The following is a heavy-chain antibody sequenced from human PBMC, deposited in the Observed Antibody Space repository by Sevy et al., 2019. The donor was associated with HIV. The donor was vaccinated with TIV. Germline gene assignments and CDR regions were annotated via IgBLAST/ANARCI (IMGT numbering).Heavy chain of an antibody. J-gene: IGHJ5*02. V-gene: IGHV3-11*01. Sequence: GGSLRLSCAASGFTFNDYNLSWIRQAPGKGLEWVSYISTSTSTTTIYYPDSVKGRFTISRDNAKNSIYLQMNSLRVDDSAVYYCARAAGWFDAWGQGTLVTVSS. CDR2: ISTSTSTTTI. CDR3: ARAAGWFDA. CDR1: GFTFNDYN.